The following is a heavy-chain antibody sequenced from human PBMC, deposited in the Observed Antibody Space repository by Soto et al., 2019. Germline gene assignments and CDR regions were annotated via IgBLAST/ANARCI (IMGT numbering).Heavy chain of an antibody. CDR1: GYTFTSYA. CDR3: ARARRIAVAGTDHYYYYGMDV. V-gene: IGHV1-3*05. J-gene: IGHJ6*02. D-gene: IGHD6-19*01. CDR2: INAGNGNT. Sequence: QVQLVQSGAEEKKPGASVKVSCKASGYTFTSYAMHWVRQAPGQRLEWMGWINAGNGNTKYSQKFQGRVTITRDTSASTAYMELSSLRSEDTAVYYCARARRIAVAGTDHYYYYGMDVWGQGTTVSVSS.